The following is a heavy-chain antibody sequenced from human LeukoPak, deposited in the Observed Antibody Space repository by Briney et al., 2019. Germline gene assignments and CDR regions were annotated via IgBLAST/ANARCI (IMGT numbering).Heavy chain of an antibody. V-gene: IGHV4-38-2*02. Sequence: SETLSLTCTVSGYSISSGYYWGWIRQPPGKGLEWIGSIYHSGSTYYNPSLKSRVTISVDKSKNQFSLKLSSVTAADTAVYYCARVGGSGSYEDYWGQGTLVTVSS. D-gene: IGHD3-10*01. CDR3: ARVGGSGSYEDY. CDR1: GYSISSGYY. CDR2: IYHSGST. J-gene: IGHJ4*02.